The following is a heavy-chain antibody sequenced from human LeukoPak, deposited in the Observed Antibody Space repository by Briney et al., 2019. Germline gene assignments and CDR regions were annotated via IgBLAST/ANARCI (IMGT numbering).Heavy chain of an antibody. V-gene: IGHV3-23*01. CDR1: GFTFNTYA. D-gene: IGHD3-22*01. Sequence: GGSLRLSCAASGFTFNTYAMSWVRQAPGKGLEWVSAISDSGGSAYYADSVKGRFTISRDNSKNTLYLQMNSLRVEDTAVYYCATLPYYYDSSGSYYFDYWGQGTLVTVSS. CDR2: ISDSGGSA. J-gene: IGHJ4*02. CDR3: ATLPYYYDSSGSYYFDY.